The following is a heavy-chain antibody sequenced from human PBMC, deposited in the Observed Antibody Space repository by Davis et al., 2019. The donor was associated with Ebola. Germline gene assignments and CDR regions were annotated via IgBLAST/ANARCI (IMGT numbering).Heavy chain of an antibody. CDR2: IRSKANSYAT. D-gene: IGHD3-10*01. J-gene: IGHJ6*02. Sequence: GGSLRLSCAASGFTFSGSAMHWVRQASGKGLEWVGRIRSKANSYATAYAASVKGRFTISRDDSKNTAYLQMNSLRAEDTAVYYCARDRVTMVRGANQDYYYYYGMDVWGQGTTVTVSS. V-gene: IGHV3-73*01. CDR1: GFTFSGSA. CDR3: ARDRVTMVRGANQDYYYYYGMDV.